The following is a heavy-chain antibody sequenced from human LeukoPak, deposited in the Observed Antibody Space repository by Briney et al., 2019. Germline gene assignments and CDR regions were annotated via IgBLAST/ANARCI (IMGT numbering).Heavy chain of an antibody. D-gene: IGHD1-26*01. CDR2: ILPIFGTA. CDR3: ATSKKATGSYFYYYYGMDV. J-gene: IGHJ6*02. CDR1: GGTFSSYA. V-gene: IGHV1-69*13. Sequence: GASVKVSCKASGGTFSSYAISWVRQAPGQGLEWMGGILPIFGTANYAQKFQGRVTITADESTSTAYMELSSLRSEDTAVYYCATSKKATGSYFYYYYGMDVWGQGTTVTVSS.